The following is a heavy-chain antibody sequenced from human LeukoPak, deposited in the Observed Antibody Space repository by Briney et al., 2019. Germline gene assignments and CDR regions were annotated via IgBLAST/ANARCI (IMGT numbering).Heavy chain of an antibody. D-gene: IGHD1-1*01. J-gene: IGHJ6*02. Sequence: PSETLSLTCTVSGGSISSSSYYWGWIRQPPGKGLEWIGSIYYSGSTYYNPSLKSRVTISVDTSKNQFSLKLSSVTAADTAVYYCARQGYRYYYGMDVWGQGTTVTVSS. CDR1: GGSISSSSYY. CDR2: IYYSGST. CDR3: ARQGYRYYYGMDV. V-gene: IGHV4-39*01.